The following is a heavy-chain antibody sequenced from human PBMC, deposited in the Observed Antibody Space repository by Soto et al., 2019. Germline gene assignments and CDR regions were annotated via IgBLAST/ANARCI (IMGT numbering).Heavy chain of an antibody. D-gene: IGHD3-10*01. V-gene: IGHV4-30-4*01. CDR3: ARGGGFGELLSIYYYYGMDV. CDR2: IYYSGST. J-gene: IGHJ6*02. CDR1: GGSISSGDYY. Sequence: QVQLQESGPGLVKPSQTLSLTCTVSGGSISSGDYYWRWIRQPPVKGLEWIGYIYYSGSTYYNPSLKSRVTISVDTSKNQFSLKLSSVTAAHTAVYYCARGGGFGELLSIYYYYGMDVWGQGTTVTVSS.